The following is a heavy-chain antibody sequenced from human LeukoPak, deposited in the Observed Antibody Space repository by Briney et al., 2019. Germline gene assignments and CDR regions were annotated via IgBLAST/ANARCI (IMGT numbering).Heavy chain of an antibody. CDR3: ARAPHYSYVDY. J-gene: IGHJ4*02. CDR2: IYHSGST. CDR1: GYSISSGYY. D-gene: IGHD5-18*01. V-gene: IGHV4-38-2*02. Sequence: SETLSLTCTVSGYSISSGYYWGWIRQPPGKGLEWIGSIYHSGSTYYNPSLKSRVTISVDTSKNQFSLKLSSVTAADTAVYYCARAPHYSYVDYWGQGTLVTVSS.